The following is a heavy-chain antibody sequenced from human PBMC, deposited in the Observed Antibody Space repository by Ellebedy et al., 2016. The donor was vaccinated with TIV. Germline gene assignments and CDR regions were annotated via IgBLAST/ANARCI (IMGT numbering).Heavy chain of an antibody. J-gene: IGHJ4*02. V-gene: IGHV4-39*02. D-gene: IGHD3-10*01. CDR3: ARFGSY. CDR2: INRSGST. CDR1: GGSISSSRYY. Sequence: SETLSLTXTVSGGSISSSRYYWSWIRQPPGKGLEWIGEINRSGSTNYSPSLKSRVTISVDTSKNHFSLKLSSVTAADTAVYYCARFGSYWGQGTLVTVSS.